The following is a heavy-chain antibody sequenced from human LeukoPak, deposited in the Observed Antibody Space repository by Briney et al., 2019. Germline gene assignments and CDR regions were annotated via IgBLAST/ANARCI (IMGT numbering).Heavy chain of an antibody. Sequence: GVSLRLSCAASGFTFSKTWMSWVRQAPGKGLEWVGRMESKTDGGTADYAAPVKGRFTISRDDSKNTLHLQMSSLRTEDTAVYFCTTGQGSGDYESFDYWGQGTLVTVS. V-gene: IGHV3-15*04. CDR2: MESKTDGGTA. CDR1: GFTFSKTW. J-gene: IGHJ4*02. CDR3: TTGQGSGDYESFDY. D-gene: IGHD4-17*01.